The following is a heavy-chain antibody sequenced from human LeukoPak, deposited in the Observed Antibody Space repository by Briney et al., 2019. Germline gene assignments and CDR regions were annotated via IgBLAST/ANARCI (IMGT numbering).Heavy chain of an antibody. J-gene: IGHJ3*02. V-gene: IGHV3-13*01. CDR2: IGTAGDT. CDR3: ARGARYSGYVHDAFDI. CDR1: GFTFSSYD. Sequence: GGSLRLSCAASGFTFSSYDMHWVRQATGKGLEWVSAIGTAGDTYYPGSVKGRFTISRENAKNSLYLQMNSLRAGDTAVYYCARGARYSGYVHDAFDIWGQGTMVTVSS. D-gene: IGHD5-12*01.